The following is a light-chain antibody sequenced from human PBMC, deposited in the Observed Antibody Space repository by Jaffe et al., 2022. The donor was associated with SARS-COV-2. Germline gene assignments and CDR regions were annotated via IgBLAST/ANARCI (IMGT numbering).Light chain of an antibody. Sequence: EIVLTQSPGTLSLSPGERATLSCRASQSVSSTYLAWYQQKPGQAPRLLIYGASSRATGIPDRFSGSGSGTDFTLTISRLDPEDSAVYYCQQYGSSPAWTFGQGTKVEIK. V-gene: IGKV3-20*01. CDR3: QQYGSSPAWT. CDR2: GAS. CDR1: QSVSSTY. J-gene: IGKJ1*01.